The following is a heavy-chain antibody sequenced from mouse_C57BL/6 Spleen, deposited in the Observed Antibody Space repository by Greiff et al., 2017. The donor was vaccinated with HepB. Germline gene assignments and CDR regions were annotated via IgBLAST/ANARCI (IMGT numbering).Heavy chain of an antibody. CDR2: IWTGGGT. Sequence: VKVVESGPGLVAPSQSLSITCTVSGFSLTSYAISWVRQPPGKGLEWLGVIWTGGGTNYNSALKSRLSISKDNSKSQVFLKMNSLQTDDTARYYCARNEDYYGSTWYFDVWGTGTTVTVSS. J-gene: IGHJ1*03. CDR1: GFSLTSYA. V-gene: IGHV2-9-1*01. D-gene: IGHD1-1*01. CDR3: ARNEDYYGSTWYFDV.